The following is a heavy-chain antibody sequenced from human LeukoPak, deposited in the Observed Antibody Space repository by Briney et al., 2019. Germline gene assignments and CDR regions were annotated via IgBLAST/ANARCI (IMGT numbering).Heavy chain of an antibody. V-gene: IGHV3-15*01. CDR1: GFTFSNAW. J-gene: IGHJ4*02. Sequence: PGGSLRLSCAASGFTFSNAWMSWVRQAPGKGLEWVGRIKSKTDGGTTDYAAPVKGRFTISRDDSKNTLYLQMNSLKTEDTAVYYCTTVVAPYGDYKFDYWGQGTLVTVSS. D-gene: IGHD4-17*01. CDR2: IKSKTDGGTT. CDR3: TTVVAPYGDYKFDY.